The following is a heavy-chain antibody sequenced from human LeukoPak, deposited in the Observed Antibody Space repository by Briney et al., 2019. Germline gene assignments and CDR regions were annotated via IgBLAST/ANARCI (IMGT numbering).Heavy chain of an antibody. J-gene: IGHJ4*02. CDR2: IYRGGST. Sequence: PGGSLRLSCAASGFNVSSNYMSWVRQATGEGLEWDSVIYRGGSTYYADVLGGRFNISRDISKNTLYLQMNSLRAEDTAVYYCARVGGQWLVRPYFDSWGQGTLVTVSS. V-gene: IGHV3-53*01. CDR1: GFNVSSNY. CDR3: ARVGGQWLVRPYFDS. D-gene: IGHD6-19*01.